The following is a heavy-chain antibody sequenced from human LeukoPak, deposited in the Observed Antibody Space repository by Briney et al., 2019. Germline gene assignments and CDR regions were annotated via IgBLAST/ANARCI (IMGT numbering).Heavy chain of an antibody. J-gene: IGHJ6*03. CDR3: ATPVPHGSDPSLYYYYMDV. D-gene: IGHD3-10*01. V-gene: IGHV1-18*01. CDR1: GYTFTSYG. Sequence: ASVKVSCKASGYTFTSYGINWVRQAPGQGLEWMGWISAYNGDTNYAQKLQGRVTMTTDTSTSTAYMGLRSLRSDDAAVYYCATPVPHGSDPSLYYYYMDVWGKGTTVTISS. CDR2: ISAYNGDT.